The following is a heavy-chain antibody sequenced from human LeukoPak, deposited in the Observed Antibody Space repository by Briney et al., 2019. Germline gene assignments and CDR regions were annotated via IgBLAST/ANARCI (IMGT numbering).Heavy chain of an antibody. Sequence: GRSLRLSCAASGFTFSSYGMHWVRQAPGKGLEWVAVISYDGSNKYYADSVKGRFTISRDNSKNTLYLQMNSLRAEDTAVYYCARAYNSYFDYWGQGTLVTVSS. CDR1: GFTFSSYG. J-gene: IGHJ4*02. CDR3: ARAYNSYFDY. D-gene: IGHD1-20*01. CDR2: ISYDGSNK. V-gene: IGHV3-30*03.